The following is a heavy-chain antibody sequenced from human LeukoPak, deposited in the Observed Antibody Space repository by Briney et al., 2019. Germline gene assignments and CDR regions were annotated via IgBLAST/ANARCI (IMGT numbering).Heavy chain of an antibody. Sequence: SVKVSCKASGGTFSNYAISWVRQAPGQGLEWMGGIIPIFGTANYAQKFRGRVTITADKSTRTAYMELSSLRSEDTAVYYCARDAVGATRYYYYYYMDVWGKGTTVTVSS. J-gene: IGHJ6*03. D-gene: IGHD1-26*01. CDR2: IIPIFGTA. V-gene: IGHV1-69*06. CDR1: GGTFSNYA. CDR3: ARDAVGATRYYYYYYMDV.